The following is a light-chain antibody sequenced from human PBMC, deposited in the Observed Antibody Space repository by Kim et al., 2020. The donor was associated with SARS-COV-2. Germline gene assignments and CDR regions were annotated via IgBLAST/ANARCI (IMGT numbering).Light chain of an antibody. CDR3: AAWDDILSGPE. Sequence: QPVLTQPPSASGTPGQRVTISCSGSSSNIGSNYVYWYQQLPGTAPKLLIYRNNQRPSGVPDRFSGSKSGTSASLAISGLRSEDEADYYCAAWDDILSGPEFGGGTQLTVL. CDR2: RNN. J-gene: IGLJ3*02. V-gene: IGLV1-47*01. CDR1: SSNIGSNY.